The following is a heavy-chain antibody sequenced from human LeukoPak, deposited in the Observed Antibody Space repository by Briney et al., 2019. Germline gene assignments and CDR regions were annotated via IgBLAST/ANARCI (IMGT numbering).Heavy chain of an antibody. V-gene: IGHV4-59*01. D-gene: IGHD3-10*01. CDR3: ARGRGGSGSYYDYYFYGLDV. Sequence: SETLSLTCTVSGGSISSYYWNWIRQPPGKGLEWIGYIYHSGGANSNPSLKSRVTMLVDTSKNQFSLKLSSVAAADTAVYYCARGRGGSGSYYDYYFYGLDVWGQGTTVTVSS. CDR2: IYHSGGA. J-gene: IGHJ6*02. CDR1: GGSISSYY.